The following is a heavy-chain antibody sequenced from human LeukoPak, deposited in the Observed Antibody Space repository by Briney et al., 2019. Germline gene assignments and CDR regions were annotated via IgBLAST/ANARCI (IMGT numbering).Heavy chain of an antibody. J-gene: IGHJ3*02. CDR3: ARRGMGWFGDSDAFDI. CDR1: GGSISSYY. CDR2: IYYSGST. D-gene: IGHD3-10*01. Sequence: SETLSLTWTVSGGSISSYYWSWIRQPPGKRLEWIGYIYYSGSTNYNPSLKSRVTISVDTSKNQFSLKLSSVTAADTAVYYCARRGMGWFGDSDAFDIWGQGTMVTVSS. V-gene: IGHV4-59*08.